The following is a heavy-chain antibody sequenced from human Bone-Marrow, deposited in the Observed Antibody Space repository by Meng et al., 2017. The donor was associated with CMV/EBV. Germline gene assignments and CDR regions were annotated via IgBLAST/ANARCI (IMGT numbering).Heavy chain of an antibody. J-gene: IGHJ3*02. Sequence: SETLSLTCTVSGGSISSSSYYWGWIRQPPGKGLEWIGSIYYSGSTYYNPSLKSRVTISVDTSKNQFSLKLSSVTAADTAVYYCARTCDIRQYDAFDIWGQGTMVTVSS. CDR1: GGSISSSSYY. V-gene: IGHV4-39*07. D-gene: IGHD1-1*01. CDR2: IYYSGST. CDR3: ARTCDIRQYDAFDI.